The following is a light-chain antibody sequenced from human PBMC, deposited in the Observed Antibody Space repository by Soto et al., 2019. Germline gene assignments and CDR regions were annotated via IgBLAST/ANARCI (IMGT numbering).Light chain of an antibody. Sequence: QSVLTQPPSVSGAPGQRVTLSCAGSSSNIGAGYAVHWYQQLPGTAPKLLISDNTDRPSGVPDRFSGSKSDTSASLAITGLQAEDEADYYCQSYDNSLSGVIFGGGTKLTVL. CDR2: DNT. J-gene: IGLJ2*01. V-gene: IGLV1-40*01. CDR3: QSYDNSLSGVI. CDR1: SSNIGAGYA.